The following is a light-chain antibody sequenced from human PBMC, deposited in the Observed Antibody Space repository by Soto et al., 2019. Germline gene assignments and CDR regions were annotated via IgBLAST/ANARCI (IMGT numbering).Light chain of an antibody. CDR2: VSS. V-gene: IGKV3-20*01. Sequence: IVLTQSPGTLSLSPGERAALSCRASQSVTSSFLAWYQQHPGHSPVPLIYVSSSSATGIPHRFSGSGSGTDFALTISRLELEDFALYDCQRYGCAPLFTFGQGTRLEIK. CDR3: QRYGCAPLFT. J-gene: IGKJ5*01. CDR1: QSVTSSF.